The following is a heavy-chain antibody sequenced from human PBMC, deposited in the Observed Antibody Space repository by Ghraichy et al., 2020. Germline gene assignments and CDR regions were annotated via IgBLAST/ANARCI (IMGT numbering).Heavy chain of an antibody. CDR2: ISYTGNT. CDR1: GGSMRSHF. Sequence: SETLSLICTVSGGSMRSHFWSWIRQPPGQGLEWIGYISYTGNTNYSPSLGGRASISLDTSKNQYSLSLTSVTAAETAVYYCARRGREYSRYYYGLEVWGPGTTVTVSS. D-gene: IGHD5-18*01. V-gene: IGHV4-59*08. J-gene: IGHJ6*02. CDR3: ARRGREYSRYYYGLEV.